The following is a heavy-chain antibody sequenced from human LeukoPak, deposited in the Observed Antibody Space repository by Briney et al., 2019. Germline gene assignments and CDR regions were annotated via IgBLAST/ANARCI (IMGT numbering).Heavy chain of an antibody. CDR2: IYYSGST. V-gene: IGHV4-39*07. CDR3: ARYGLYDSSGYSIY. Sequence: SETLSLTCTVSGGSISSSSYYWGWIRQPPGKGLEWIGSIYYSGSTYYNPSLKSRVTISVDTSKNQFSLKLSSVTAADTAVYYCARYGLYDSSGYSIYWGQGTLVTVSS. CDR1: GGSISSSSYY. J-gene: IGHJ4*02. D-gene: IGHD3-22*01.